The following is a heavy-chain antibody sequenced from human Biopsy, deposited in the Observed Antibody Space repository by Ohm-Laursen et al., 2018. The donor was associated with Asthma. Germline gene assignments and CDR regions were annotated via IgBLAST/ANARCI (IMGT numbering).Heavy chain of an antibody. V-gene: IGHV3-30-3*01. CDR1: RFTYE. CDR2: ISYDGSSI. CDR3: AREGVAGTHIED. Sequence: SLRLSCSASRFTYEMHWVRQAPGKWLEWVAVISYDGSSIYYADSVKGRFTISRDNSKNTLSLQMNSLTAEDTAVYYCAREGVAGTHIEDWGQGTLVTVSS. D-gene: IGHD6-19*01. J-gene: IGHJ4*02.